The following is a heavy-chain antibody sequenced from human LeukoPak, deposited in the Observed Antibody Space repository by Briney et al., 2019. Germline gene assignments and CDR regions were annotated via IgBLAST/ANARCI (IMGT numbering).Heavy chain of an antibody. J-gene: IGHJ3*02. Sequence: GGSLRLSCATSGFSFSYTRMNWVRQAPGKGLEWVGRIKSEIDGGATDYAAPVQGRFTVSRDNSQATLYLQMNSLKTEDTAVYYCTTGGDVIVAGTRAFDIWGQGTMVTVSS. CDR2: IKSEIDGGAT. CDR1: GFSFSYTR. D-gene: IGHD5-12*01. CDR3: TTGGDVIVAGTRAFDI. V-gene: IGHV3-15*07.